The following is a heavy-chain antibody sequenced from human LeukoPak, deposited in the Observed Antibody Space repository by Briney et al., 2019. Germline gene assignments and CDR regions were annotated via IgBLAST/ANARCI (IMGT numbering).Heavy chain of an antibody. D-gene: IGHD4-23*01. Sequence: GGSLRLSCAASGFTVSSNYMSWVRQAPGKGLEWVSVIYSGGSTYYADSVKGRFTISRDNSKNTLYLQMNSLRAEDTAVYYCARASHYGGNSYNRAFDIWGQGTMVTVSS. CDR1: GFTVSSNY. J-gene: IGHJ3*02. V-gene: IGHV3-66*01. CDR3: ARASHYGGNSYNRAFDI. CDR2: IYSGGST.